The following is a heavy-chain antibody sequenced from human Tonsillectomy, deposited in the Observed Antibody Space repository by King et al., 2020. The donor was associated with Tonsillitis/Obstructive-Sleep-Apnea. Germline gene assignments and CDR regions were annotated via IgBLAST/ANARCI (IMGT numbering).Heavy chain of an antibody. D-gene: IGHD3-16*01. J-gene: IGHJ4*02. Sequence: VQLVESGGGLVKPGGSLRLSCAASGFTFSTYSMNWVRQAPGKGLEWVSVIDTRSNYINYADSVQGRFTISRDNAKNSLYLQMNSLRGEDTAVYYCATGVPLLGEVWPLDYWGQGTLVTVPP. V-gene: IGHV3-21*01. CDR2: IDTRSNYI. CDR3: ATGVPLLGEVWPLDY. CDR1: GFTFSTYS.